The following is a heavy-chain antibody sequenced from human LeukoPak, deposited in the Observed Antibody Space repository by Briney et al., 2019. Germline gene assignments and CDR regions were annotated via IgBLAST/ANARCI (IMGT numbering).Heavy chain of an antibody. Sequence: SETLSLTCTVSGGSISSSGYYWSCLRQHPGMGLEWIGYIYYSGTTYYNPSLKSRVTISVDTSKNQFSLKLFSVTAADTAVYYCAREDYYDSSGYLDYWGQRTLVTVSS. CDR1: GGSISSSGYY. D-gene: IGHD3-22*01. V-gene: IGHV4-31*03. J-gene: IGHJ4*02. CDR2: IYYSGTT. CDR3: AREDYYDSSGYLDY.